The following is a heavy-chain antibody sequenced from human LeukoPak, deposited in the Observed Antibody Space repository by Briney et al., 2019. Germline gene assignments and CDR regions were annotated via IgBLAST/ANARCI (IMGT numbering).Heavy chain of an antibody. CDR3: AKNYGSGSQYYFDY. D-gene: IGHD3-10*01. J-gene: IGHJ4*02. CDR1: GYTFTGYY. Sequence: ASVKVSRKASGYTFTGYYMHRVRQAPGQGLEWMGRINPNSGGTNYAQKFQGRVTMTRDTSISTAYMELSRLRSDDTAVYYCAKNYGSGSQYYFDYWGQGTLVTVSS. V-gene: IGHV1-2*06. CDR2: INPNSGGT.